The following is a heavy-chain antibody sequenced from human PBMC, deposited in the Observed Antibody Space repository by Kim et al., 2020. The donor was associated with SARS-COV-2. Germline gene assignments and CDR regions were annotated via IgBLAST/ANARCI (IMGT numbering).Heavy chain of an antibody. CDR3: AKYIAGQLWFHIPDY. J-gene: IGHJ4*02. D-gene: IGHD5-18*01. CDR2: ISGSGGST. V-gene: IGHV3-23*01. Sequence: AMSWVRQAPGKGLEWVSDISGSGGSTYYADSVKGRFTISRDNSKNTLYLQMNSLRAEDTAVYYCAKYIAGQLWFHIPDYWGQGTLVTVSS. CDR1: A.